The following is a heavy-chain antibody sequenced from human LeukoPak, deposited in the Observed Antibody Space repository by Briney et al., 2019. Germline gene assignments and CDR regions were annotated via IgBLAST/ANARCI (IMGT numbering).Heavy chain of an antibody. CDR2: ISYDGGNK. V-gene: IGHV3-30-3*01. Sequence: GSLRLSCAASGFTFSSYAMHWVRQAPGKGLEWVAVISYDGGNKFYADSVKGRFTLSRDNSKNTLYLQMNSLRIEDTAVYYCGRGSVGFGELNYWGQGTLVTVSS. J-gene: IGHJ4*02. D-gene: IGHD3-10*01. CDR1: GFTFSSYA. CDR3: GRGSVGFGELNY.